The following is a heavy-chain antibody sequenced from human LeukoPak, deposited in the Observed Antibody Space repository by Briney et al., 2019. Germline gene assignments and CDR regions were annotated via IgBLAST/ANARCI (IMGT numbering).Heavy chain of an antibody. CDR3: ARDFRGYSYGPFDY. Sequence: SETLSLTCTVSGGSISSYYWSWIRQPAGKGLEWIGRIYTSGSTNYNPSLKSRVTMSVDTSKNQFSLKLSPVTAADTAVYYCARDFRGYSYGPFDYWGQGTLVTVSS. V-gene: IGHV4-4*07. D-gene: IGHD5-18*01. J-gene: IGHJ4*02. CDR2: IYTSGST. CDR1: GGSISSYY.